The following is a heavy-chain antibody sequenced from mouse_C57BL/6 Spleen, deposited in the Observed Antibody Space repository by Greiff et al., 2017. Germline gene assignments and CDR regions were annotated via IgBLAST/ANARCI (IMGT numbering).Heavy chain of an antibody. CDR1: GYSITSGYY. CDR3: ARAGNYGNYETWFAD. Sequence: EVQLQQSGPGLVKPSQSLSLTCSVTGYSITSGYYWNWIRQFPGNKLEWMGYISYDGSNNYNPSLKNRISITRDTSKNQFFLKLKSVTTEDTATYYCARAGNYGNYETWFADWGQGTLVTVSA. D-gene: IGHD2-1*01. CDR2: ISYDGSN. V-gene: IGHV3-6*01. J-gene: IGHJ3*01.